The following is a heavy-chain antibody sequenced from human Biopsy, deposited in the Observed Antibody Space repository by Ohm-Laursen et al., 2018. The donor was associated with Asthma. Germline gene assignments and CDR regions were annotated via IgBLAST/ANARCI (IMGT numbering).Heavy chain of an antibody. J-gene: IGHJ6*02. V-gene: IGHV4-39*01. CDR2: MYYGETT. CDR1: GASITSSAYY. Sequence: GTLSLTCTASGASITSSAYYWGWIRQPPGKGLEWIGSMYYGETTYYSPSLESRVTISGDTSKNQFSLRLTSVTAADTAVYYCARGSSSRLAQWELLVSGGKRAHSYYGMDVWGQGTTVTVSS. CDR3: ARGSSSRLAQWELLVSGGKRAHSYYGMDV. D-gene: IGHD1-26*01.